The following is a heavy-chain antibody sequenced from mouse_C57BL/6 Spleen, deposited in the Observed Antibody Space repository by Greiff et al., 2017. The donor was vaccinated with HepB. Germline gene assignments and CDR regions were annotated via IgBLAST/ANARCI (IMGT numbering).Heavy chain of an antibody. V-gene: IGHV1-82*01. CDR3: ARSLNYHWYFDV. CDR2: IYPGDGDT. D-gene: IGHD1-1*01. Sequence: QVQLQQSGPELVKPGASVKISCKASGYAFSSSWMNWVKQRPGKGLEWIGRIYPGDGDTNYNGKFKGKATLTADKSSSTAYMQLSSLTSEDSAVYFCARSLNYHWYFDVWGTGTTVTVSS. J-gene: IGHJ1*03. CDR1: GYAFSSSW.